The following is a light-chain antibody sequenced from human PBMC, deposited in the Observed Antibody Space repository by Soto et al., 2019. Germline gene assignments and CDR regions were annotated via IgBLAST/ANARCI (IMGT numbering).Light chain of an antibody. V-gene: IGKV3D-15*02. CDR3: QQYNSYPIT. CDR2: DAS. CDR1: QSVDND. J-gene: IGKJ5*01. Sequence: ILMIPSPTTLTLPPGDSAPLSCRASQSVDNDLAWYQQKPGQPPRLLIYDASTRATGIPARFSGSGSGTEFTLTISSLQPDDFATYYCQQYNSYPITFGQGTRLEIK.